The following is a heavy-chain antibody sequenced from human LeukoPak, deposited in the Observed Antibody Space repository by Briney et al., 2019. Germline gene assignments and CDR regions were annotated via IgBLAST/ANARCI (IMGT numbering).Heavy chain of an antibody. D-gene: IGHD6-25*01. CDR1: GGSISSGGYY. J-gene: IGHJ4*02. Sequence: SQTLSLTCTVSGGSISSGGYYWSWIRQPPGKGLEWIGYIYHSGSTYYNPSLKSRVTISVDTSKNQFSLKLSSVTAADTAVYYCARGYVRYSSDLGYWGQGTLVTVSS. V-gene: IGHV4-30-2*01. CDR2: IYHSGST. CDR3: ARGYVRYSSDLGY.